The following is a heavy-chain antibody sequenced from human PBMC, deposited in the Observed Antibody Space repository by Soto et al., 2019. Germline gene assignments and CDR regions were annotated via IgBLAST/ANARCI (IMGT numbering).Heavy chain of an antibody. Sequence: QVQLVQSGAEVKKPGASVKVSCKASGYTFSSYGISWVRQAPGQGLEWMGWISAYNGNTKYAQKIQGRVTMTTVTSTSTAYMELRSLRSYDTAVYYCARDSPPVDFWGQGTLVTVSS. CDR2: ISAYNGNT. J-gene: IGHJ4*02. CDR3: ARDSPPVDF. CDR1: GYTFSSYG. V-gene: IGHV1-18*01.